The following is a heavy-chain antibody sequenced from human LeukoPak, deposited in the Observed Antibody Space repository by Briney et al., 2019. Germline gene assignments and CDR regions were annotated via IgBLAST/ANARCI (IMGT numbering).Heavy chain of an antibody. CDR3: ARDRYSGSDLNWFDP. CDR2: ISSSSSTI. V-gene: IGHV3-48*02. CDR1: GFIFSNYW. Sequence: LPGGSLRLSCAASGFIFSNYWMNWVRQAPGKGLEWVSYISSSSSTIYYADSVKGRFTMSRENARNSLYLQMNSLRDEDTAVYYCARDRYSGSDLNWFDPWGQGTLVTVSS. D-gene: IGHD1-26*01. J-gene: IGHJ5*02.